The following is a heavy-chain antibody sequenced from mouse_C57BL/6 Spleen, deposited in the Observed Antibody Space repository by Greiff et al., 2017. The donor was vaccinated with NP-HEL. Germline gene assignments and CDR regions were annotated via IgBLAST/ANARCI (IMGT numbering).Heavy chain of an antibody. CDR1: GYSITSGYY. D-gene: IGHD6-1*01. J-gene: IGHJ4*01. V-gene: IGHV3-6*01. CDR2: ISYDGSN. CDR3: ARGLSYAMDY. Sequence: VQLKESGPGLVKPSQSLSLTCSVTGYSITSGYYWNWIRQFPGNKLEWMGYISYDGSNNYNPSLKNRISITRDTSKNQFFLKLNSVTTEDTATYYCARGLSYAMDYWGQGTSVTVSS.